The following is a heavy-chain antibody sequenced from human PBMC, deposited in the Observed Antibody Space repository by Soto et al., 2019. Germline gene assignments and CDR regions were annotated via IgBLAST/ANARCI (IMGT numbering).Heavy chain of an antibody. CDR1: GFTFSTYA. CDR3: AKGYYYETSGYFDS. D-gene: IGHD3-22*01. Sequence: EVQLLESGGGLVQPGGSLRLSCAASGFTFSTYAMSWVRQAPGKGLEWVSSNSGGGDKTYYADPVKGPFTISRDQSTNTLYLQMNSLRGEDTAIYYCAKGYYYETSGYFDSWGQGTLVTVSS. V-gene: IGHV3-23*01. J-gene: IGHJ4*02. CDR2: NSGGGDKT.